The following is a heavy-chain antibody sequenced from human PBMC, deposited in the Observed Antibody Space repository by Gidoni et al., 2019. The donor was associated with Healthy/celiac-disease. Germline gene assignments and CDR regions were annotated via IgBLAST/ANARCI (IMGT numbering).Heavy chain of an antibody. CDR2: IKSKTDGGTT. Sequence: EVQLVESGGGLVKPGGSLRLSCAASGFTFSNAWMNWVRQAPGKGLEWVGRIKSKTDGGTTDYAAPVKGRFTISRDDSKNTLYLQMNSLKTEDTAVYYCTTDLPRTYGDLYYYYYYGMDVWGQGTTVTVSS. CDR1: GFTFSNAW. V-gene: IGHV3-15*07. CDR3: TTDLPRTYGDLYYYYYYGMDV. D-gene: IGHD4-17*01. J-gene: IGHJ6*02.